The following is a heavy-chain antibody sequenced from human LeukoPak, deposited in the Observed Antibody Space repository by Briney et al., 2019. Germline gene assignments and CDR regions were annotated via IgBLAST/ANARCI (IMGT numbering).Heavy chain of an antibody. J-gene: IGHJ1*01. CDR1: GFTFSNYA. V-gene: IGHV3-23*01. CDR2: ISGSGGST. Sequence: PGGSLRLSCGASGFTFSNYAMSWVRQAPGKGLEWVSSISGSGGSTYYADSVKGRLTISRDNSKNTLYLQMNSLRAEDTAVYYCATQQLSTEYFQHWGQGTLVTVSS. CDR3: ATQQLSTEYFQH. D-gene: IGHD6-13*01.